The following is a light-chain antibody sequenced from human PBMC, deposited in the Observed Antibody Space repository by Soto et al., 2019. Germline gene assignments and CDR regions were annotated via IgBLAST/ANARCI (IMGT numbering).Light chain of an antibody. CDR1: QSISSY. CDR2: AAS. CDR3: QQYNNWPPWT. J-gene: IGKJ1*01. V-gene: IGKV1-39*01. Sequence: DIQMTQSPSSLSASVGDRVTITCRASQSISSYLNWYQQKPGKAPKLLIYAASSLQSGVPSRFSGSGSGTDFTLTISSLQPEDFAVYYCQQYNNWPPWTFGQGTKVEFK.